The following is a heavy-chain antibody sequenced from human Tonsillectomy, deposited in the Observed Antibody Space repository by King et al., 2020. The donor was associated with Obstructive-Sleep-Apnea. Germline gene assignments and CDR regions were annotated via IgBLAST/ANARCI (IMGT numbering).Heavy chain of an antibody. D-gene: IGHD6-13*01. CDR1: GGSISSYY. Sequence: QLQESGPGLVKPSETLSLTCSVSGGSISSYYWSWIRQPPGKGLEGIGYIYYSVSTDYNPSLTSRITISVDTSKNQFALKLSSVTAADTAVFYCARGGGNYSSPYYYGMYVWGHGTTVTVSS. V-gene: IGHV4-59*01. CDR3: ARGGGNYSSPYYYGMYV. CDR2: IYYSVST. J-gene: IGHJ6*02.